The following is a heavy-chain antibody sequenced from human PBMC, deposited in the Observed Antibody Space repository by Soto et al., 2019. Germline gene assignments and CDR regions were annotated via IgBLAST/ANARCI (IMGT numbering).Heavy chain of an antibody. CDR3: AVRGGYYYDSSEYGMDV. J-gene: IGHJ6*02. CDR1: GGTFSSYA. D-gene: IGHD3-22*01. CDR2: IIPIFGTA. Sequence: QVQLVQSGAEVKKPGSSVKVSCKASGGTFSSYAISWVRQAPGQGLEWMGGIIPIFGTANYAQKFQGRVTITADESTSTAYMELSSLRSEDTAVYYCAVRGGYYYDSSEYGMDVWGQGTTVTVSS. V-gene: IGHV1-69*12.